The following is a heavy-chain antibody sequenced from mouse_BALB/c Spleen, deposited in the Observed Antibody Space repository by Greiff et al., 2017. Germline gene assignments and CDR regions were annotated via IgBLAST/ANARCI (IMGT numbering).Heavy chain of an antibody. CDR2: ISTYYGDA. D-gene: IGHD2-14*01. CDR3: ARGTPWFAY. V-gene: IGHV1S137*01. J-gene: IGHJ3*01. CDR1: GYTFTDYA. Sequence: QVQLKESGAELVRPGVSVKISCKGSGYTFTDYAMHWVKQSHAKSLEWIGVISTYYGDASYNQKFKGKATMTVDKSSSTAYMELARLTSEDSAIYYCARGTPWFAYWGQGTLVTVSA.